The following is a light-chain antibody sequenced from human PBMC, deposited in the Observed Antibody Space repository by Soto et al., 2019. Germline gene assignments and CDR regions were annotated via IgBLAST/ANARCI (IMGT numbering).Light chain of an antibody. CDR3: QQLNNYPRT. V-gene: IGKV1-9*01. CDR1: QGISSY. Sequence: IQMTQSPSSLSASVGDRVTITCRASQGISSYLAWYQQKPGKAPKLLISTASTLQSGVPSRFSGSGSGTEFTLTISSLQPEDFATYYCQQLNNYPRTFGQGTKVDI. CDR2: TAS. J-gene: IGKJ1*01.